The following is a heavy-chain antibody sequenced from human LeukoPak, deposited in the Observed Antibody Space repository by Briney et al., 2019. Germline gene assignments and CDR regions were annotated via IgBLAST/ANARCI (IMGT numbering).Heavy chain of an antibody. CDR3: ARGSPMGAWWYFDL. CDR1: GFTVSRNY. Sequence: GGSLRLSCAASGFTVSRNYMSWVRQAPGKGLEWVSVYAGGSTNYADSVKGRFTIPRDISKNTLYLQMNSLRAEDTAIYFCARGSPMGAWWYFDLWGRGTLVTVSS. D-gene: IGHD3-10*01. V-gene: IGHV3-66*01. CDR2: YAGGST. J-gene: IGHJ2*01.